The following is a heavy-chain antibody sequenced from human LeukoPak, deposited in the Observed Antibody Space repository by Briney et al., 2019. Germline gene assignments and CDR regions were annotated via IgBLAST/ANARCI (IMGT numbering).Heavy chain of an antibody. J-gene: IGHJ4*02. Sequence: GASVKVSCKASGYTFTNYGITWVRQAPGQGLEWMGWIGRNNGNTKFAQKLQGRVTMTTDTSTTTAYMELRSLRSDDTAVYYCARAPLYGSCEYWGQGTLVTVSS. V-gene: IGHV1-18*01. CDR1: GYTFTNYG. CDR3: ARAPLYGSCEY. CDR2: IGRNNGNT. D-gene: IGHD6-6*01.